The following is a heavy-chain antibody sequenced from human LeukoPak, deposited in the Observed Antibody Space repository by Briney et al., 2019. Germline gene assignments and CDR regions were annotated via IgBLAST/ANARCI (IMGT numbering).Heavy chain of an antibody. CDR2: IYYSGST. V-gene: IGHV4-59*11. D-gene: IGHD3-22*01. Sequence: SETLSLTCTVSGGSISSHYWSWIRQPPGKGLEWIGYIYYSGSTNYNPSLKSRVTISVDTSKNQFSLKLSSVTAADTAVYYCARLTYYYDSSGYYTNWFDPWGQGTLVTVSS. CDR3: ARLTYYYDSSGYYTNWFDP. J-gene: IGHJ5*02. CDR1: GGSISSHY.